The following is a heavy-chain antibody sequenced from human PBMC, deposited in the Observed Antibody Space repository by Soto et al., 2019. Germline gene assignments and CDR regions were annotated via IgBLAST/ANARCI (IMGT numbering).Heavy chain of an antibody. CDR1: GGSIRSSSSY. V-gene: IGHV4-39*01. D-gene: IGHD3-22*01. J-gene: IGHJ4*02. CDR2: IYYLGNT. CDR3: AGLYPYESSGYLLNV. Sequence: SETLSLTCTVSGGSIRSSSSYWGWVRQPPGKGLEWVGSIYYLGNTYYHPSLGSRATISVDTSKNQFSLNLRSVTAADTAVFYCAGLYPYESSGYLLNVWGQGTLVTVSS.